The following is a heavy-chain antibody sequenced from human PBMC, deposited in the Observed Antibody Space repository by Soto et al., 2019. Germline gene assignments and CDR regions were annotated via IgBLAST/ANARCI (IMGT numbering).Heavy chain of an antibody. J-gene: IGHJ6*02. CDR1: GDSISRYY. Sequence: QVQLQESGPGLVKPSETLSLTCTAYGDSISRYYWSWIRLSPGKGLEWIGYIYYSGETNYNPSVKSRVTISVDRTKNQFSLKLSSVTAADTAVYYCARDQGGEFLKGSGMDVWGQGTTVTVSS. D-gene: IGHD3-10*01. V-gene: IGHV4-59*01. CDR3: ARDQGGEFLKGSGMDV. CDR2: IYYSGET.